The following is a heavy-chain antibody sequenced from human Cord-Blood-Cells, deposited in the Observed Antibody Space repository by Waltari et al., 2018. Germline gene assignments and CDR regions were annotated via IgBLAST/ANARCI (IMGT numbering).Heavy chain of an antibody. Sequence: QVQLLASGGGGVHPGRSLTLSRAAPGFPFSSHGMQWVRQAPGKGLGGVAVISYDGSNKYYADSVKGRFTISRDNSKNTLYRQMNSLRAEDTAVYYCATNGSYYDSDFDYWGQGTLVTVSS. CDR1: GFPFSSHG. CDR3: ATNGSYYDSDFDY. CDR2: ISYDGSNK. J-gene: IGHJ4*02. D-gene: IGHD1-26*01. V-gene: IGHV3-30*03.